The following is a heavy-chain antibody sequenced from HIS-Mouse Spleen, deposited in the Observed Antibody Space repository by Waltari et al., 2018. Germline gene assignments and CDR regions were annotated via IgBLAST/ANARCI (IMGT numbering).Heavy chain of an antibody. CDR2: IYYSGST. D-gene: IGHD1-26*01. J-gene: IGHJ4*02. CDR3: ARGLVAAGIFDY. V-gene: IGHV4-59*01. Sequence: QVQLQESGPGLVKPSETLSLTCTVSGGSISSYYWSWIRQPPGKGLEWIWYIYYSGSTNYNPSLKSRITISVDTSKNQFSLKLSSVTAADTAVYYCARGLVAAGIFDYWGQGTLVTVSS. CDR1: GGSISSYY.